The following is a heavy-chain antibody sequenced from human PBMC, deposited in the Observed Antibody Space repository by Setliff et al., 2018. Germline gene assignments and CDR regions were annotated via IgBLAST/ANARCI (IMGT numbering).Heavy chain of an antibody. CDR1: GFTFSRFG. V-gene: IGHV3-30*02. CDR3: AKDSLEVVIALHGMDV. J-gene: IGHJ6*02. Sequence: GGSLRLSCAASGFTFSRFGMYWVRQAPGKGLEWVAFVRYDGYNKYYADFVKGRFTISRDNAKNTLYLQMNSLTTEDTAVYYCAKDSLEVVIALHGMDVWGQGTTVTVSS. D-gene: IGHD2-21*01. CDR2: VRYDGYNK.